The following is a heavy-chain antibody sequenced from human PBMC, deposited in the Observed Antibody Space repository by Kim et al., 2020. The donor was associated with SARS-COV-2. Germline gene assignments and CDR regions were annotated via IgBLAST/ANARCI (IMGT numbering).Heavy chain of an antibody. CDR3: AREVPRDHHPGDY. D-gene: IGHD2-21*02. J-gene: IGHJ4*02. CDR2: IHVGIDTT. Sequence: ASVKVSCTASGYTFTIYLIHWVRQAPGQGLEWMGWIHVGIDTTKYSQNFQGRVTITRDTSATTAYMELNSLGSEDTAVYYCAREVPRDHHPGDYWGQGTLVTVSS. V-gene: IGHV1-3*01. CDR1: GYTFTIYL.